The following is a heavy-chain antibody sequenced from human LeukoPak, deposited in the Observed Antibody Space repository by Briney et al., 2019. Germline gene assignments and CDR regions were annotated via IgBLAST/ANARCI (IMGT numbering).Heavy chain of an antibody. CDR2: IWYDGSNK. D-gene: IGHD3-22*01. CDR3: AKPYYDSSGYYWPFGY. V-gene: IGHV3-33*06. CDR1: GFTFSSYG. J-gene: IGHJ4*02. Sequence: GGSLRLSCAASGFTFSSYGMHWVRQAPGKGLEWVAVIWYDGSNKYYADSVKGRFTIPRDNSKNTLYLQMNSLRAEDTAVYYCAKPYYDSSGYYWPFGYWGQGTLVTVSS.